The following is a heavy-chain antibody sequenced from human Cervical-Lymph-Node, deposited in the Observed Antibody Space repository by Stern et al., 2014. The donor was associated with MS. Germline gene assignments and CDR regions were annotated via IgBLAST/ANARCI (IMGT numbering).Heavy chain of an antibody. J-gene: IGHJ6*02. CDR3: ARDSDILFAMDV. CDR2: VIPLFCTA. V-gene: IGHV1-69*01. D-gene: IGHD2-15*01. Sequence: QVQLVESGAEVKKPGSSVKVSCKASGGIFSNSAFSWVRQAPGQGLEWMGGVIPLFCTAHYAHNFQGSLTITADELTSTAYMELSSLRSDDTAVYYCARDSDILFAMDVWGQGTTVTVSS. CDR1: GGIFSNSA.